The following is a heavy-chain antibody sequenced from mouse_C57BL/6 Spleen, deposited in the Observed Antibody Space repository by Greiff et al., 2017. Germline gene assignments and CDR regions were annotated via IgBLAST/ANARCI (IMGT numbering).Heavy chain of an antibody. Sequence: EVMLVESGGGLVKPGGSLKLSCAASGFTFSSYAMSWVRQTPEKRLEWVATISDGGSYTYYPDNVKGRFTISRDNAKNNLYLQMSHLKSEDTAMYYCARDYYGSSYWFACWGQGTLVTVAA. J-gene: IGHJ3*01. V-gene: IGHV5-4*01. CDR1: GFTFSSYA. CDR3: ARDYYGSSYWFAC. D-gene: IGHD1-1*01. CDR2: ISDGGSYT.